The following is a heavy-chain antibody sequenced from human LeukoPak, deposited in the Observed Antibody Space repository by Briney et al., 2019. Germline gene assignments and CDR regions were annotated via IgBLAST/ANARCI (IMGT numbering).Heavy chain of an antibody. D-gene: IGHD7-27*01. CDR2: VGPSGGTG. V-gene: IGHV3-23*01. J-gene: IGHJ5*02. CDR1: GFTFSSVT. Sequence: GGSLRLSCATSGFTFSSVTMMWVRQAPGKGLEFVSGVGPSGGTGTYADSVKGRFTISRDNSKNTLYLQMNSLRVEDTAVYYCAKDPNWDRGSWGQGTLVTVSS. CDR3: AKDPNWDRGS.